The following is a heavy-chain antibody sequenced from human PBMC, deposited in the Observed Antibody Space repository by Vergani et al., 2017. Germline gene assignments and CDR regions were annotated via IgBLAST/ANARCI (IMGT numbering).Heavy chain of an antibody. CDR2: ISGSGGNT. CDR1: GFTFSSYA. V-gene: IGHV3-23*01. CDR3: TTPTKWELRYYFDY. Sequence: EVQLLESGGGLVQPGGSLRLSCGASGFTFSSYAMTWVRQAPGKGLEWVSAISGSGGNTFYTDSVKGRFTISRDNSKDTLYLQMNSLRVEDTAIYYCTTPTKWELRYYFDYWGQGTLVTVSS. J-gene: IGHJ4*02. D-gene: IGHD3-9*01.